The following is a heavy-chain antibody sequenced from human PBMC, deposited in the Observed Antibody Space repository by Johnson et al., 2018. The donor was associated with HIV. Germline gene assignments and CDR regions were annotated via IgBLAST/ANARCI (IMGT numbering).Heavy chain of an antibody. J-gene: IGHJ3*02. Sequence: MLLVESGGGVVQPGRSLRLSCAASGFTFSSYDMHWVRQATGKGLEWVSAIGTAGDTYYPGSVKGRFTISRENAKNSLYLQMNSLRAGDTAVYYCARVRGYSYGAHAFDIWGQGTMVTVSS. D-gene: IGHD5-18*01. V-gene: IGHV3-13*01. CDR3: ARVRGYSYGAHAFDI. CDR1: GFTFSSYD. CDR2: IGTAGDT.